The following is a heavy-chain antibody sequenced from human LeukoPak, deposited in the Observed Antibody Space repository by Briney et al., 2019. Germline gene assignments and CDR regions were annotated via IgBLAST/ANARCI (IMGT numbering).Heavy chain of an antibody. CDR3: TRRYGDHSGWAGYHDS. CDR1: GLSFSDYI. V-gene: IGHV3-64*01. D-gene: IGHD6-19*01. CDR2: IRSDGSST. Sequence: GGSLRLSCVASGLSFSDYIMHWVRQAPGKGLEYVSAIRSDGSSTVYPNSVKGRFTISRDNSKSTLYLQLGSLRAEDTAVYYCTRRYGDHSGWAGYHDSWGQGTLVTVSS. J-gene: IGHJ4*02.